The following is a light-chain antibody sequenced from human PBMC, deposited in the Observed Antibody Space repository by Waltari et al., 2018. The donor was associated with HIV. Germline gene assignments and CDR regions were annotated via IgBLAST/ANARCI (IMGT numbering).Light chain of an antibody. CDR3: QQYGSSPQT. V-gene: IGKV3-20*01. J-gene: IGKJ2*01. Sequence: GTLSCRASQSVSSSYLAWYQQKPGQAPRLLIYGASSRATGIPDRFSGSGSGTDFTLTISRLEPEDFAVYYCQQYGSSPQTFGQGTKLEI. CDR2: GAS. CDR1: QSVSSSY.